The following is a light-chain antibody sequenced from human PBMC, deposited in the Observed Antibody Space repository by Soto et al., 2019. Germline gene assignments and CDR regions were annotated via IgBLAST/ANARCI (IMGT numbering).Light chain of an antibody. CDR3: CSYAGSSSYV. Sequence: QSVLTQPASVSGSPGQSITISCTGPSSDVGSYNLVSWYQQHPGKAPKLMIYEGSKRPSGVSNRFSGSKSGNTASLTISGLQAEDEADYYCCSYAGSSSYVFGTGTRSPS. CDR1: SSDVGSYNL. V-gene: IGLV2-23*01. J-gene: IGLJ1*01. CDR2: EGS.